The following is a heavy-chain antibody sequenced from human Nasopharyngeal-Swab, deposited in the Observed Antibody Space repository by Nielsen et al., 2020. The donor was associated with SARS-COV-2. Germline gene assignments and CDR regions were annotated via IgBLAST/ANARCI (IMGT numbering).Heavy chain of an antibody. Sequence: VRQAPGKGLEWVAVISYDGSNKYYADSVKGRFTISRDNSKNTLYLQMNSLRAEDTAVYYCAKDLGVGYYDSSGYYSDVFDIWGQGTMVTVSS. J-gene: IGHJ3*02. D-gene: IGHD3-22*01. CDR2: ISYDGSNK. CDR3: AKDLGVGYYDSSGYYSDVFDI. V-gene: IGHV3-30*18.